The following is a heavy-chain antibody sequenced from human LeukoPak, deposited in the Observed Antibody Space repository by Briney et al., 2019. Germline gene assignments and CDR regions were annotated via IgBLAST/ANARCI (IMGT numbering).Heavy chain of an antibody. V-gene: IGHV3-23*01. Sequence: GGSLRLSCAASGMTFSHHGMNWVSQAPGKGLEWVSSISGSGNKTSYGESVKGRFTISRDNSRNTVYLQMNSLRDEDTAVYYCARHTRVAAGAKSDYWGQGTLVTVSS. CDR1: GMTFSHHG. D-gene: IGHD6-13*01. CDR2: ISGSGNKT. CDR3: ARHTRVAAGAKSDY. J-gene: IGHJ4*02.